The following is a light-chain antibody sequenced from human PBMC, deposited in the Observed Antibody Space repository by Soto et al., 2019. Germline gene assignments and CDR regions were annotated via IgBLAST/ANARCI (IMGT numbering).Light chain of an antibody. CDR1: SSDVADYNY. CDR3: SSYAGSNNWV. CDR2: EVS. V-gene: IGLV2-8*01. Sequence: QSALTQPPSASGSPGQSVTISCTGTSSDVADYNYASWYQQYPGKAPKLMIYEVSKRPSGVPDRFSGSKSGNTASLTVSGLQAEDEADYYCSSYAGSNNWVFGGGTKVTVL. J-gene: IGLJ3*02.